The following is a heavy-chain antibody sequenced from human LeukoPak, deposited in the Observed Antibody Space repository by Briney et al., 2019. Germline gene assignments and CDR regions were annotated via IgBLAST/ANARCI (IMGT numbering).Heavy chain of an antibody. Sequence: SETLSLTCTVSGGSISSSCYYWGWIRQPPGKGLEWIGSIYYSGSTYYNPSLKSRVTISVDTSKNQFSLKLSSVTAADTAVYYCATPLSGGFDYWGQGTLVTVSS. V-gene: IGHV4-39*01. J-gene: IGHJ4*02. CDR1: GGSISSSCYY. CDR2: IYYSGST. CDR3: ATPLSGGFDY. D-gene: IGHD3-10*01.